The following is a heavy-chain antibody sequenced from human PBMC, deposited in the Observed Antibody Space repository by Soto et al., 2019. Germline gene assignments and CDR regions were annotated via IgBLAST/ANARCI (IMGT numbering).Heavy chain of an antibody. V-gene: IGHV4-59*07. CDR2: IYYSGST. Sequence: SDTLSLTCTVSGGSISSYYWSWIRQPPGKGLEWIGYIYYSGSTNYNPSLKSRVTISVDTSKNQFSLKLSSVTAADTAVYYCARSRGYFDYWGQGTLVTVSS. CDR1: GGSISSYY. D-gene: IGHD3-16*01. J-gene: IGHJ4*02. CDR3: ARSRGYFDY.